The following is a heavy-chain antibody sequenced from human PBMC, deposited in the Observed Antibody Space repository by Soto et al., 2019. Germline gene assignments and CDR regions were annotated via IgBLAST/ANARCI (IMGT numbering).Heavy chain of an antibody. D-gene: IGHD3-16*01. CDR3: ARSPLYPDGYFDY. Sequence: TLSLTCTVSGGSISRGGYYWSWIRQHPGKGLEWIGYIYYSGSTYYNPSLKSRVTISVDTSKNQFSLKLSSVTAADTAVYYCARSPLYPDGYFDYWGQGTLVTVSS. CDR2: IYYSGST. J-gene: IGHJ4*02. CDR1: GGSISRGGYY. V-gene: IGHV4-31*03.